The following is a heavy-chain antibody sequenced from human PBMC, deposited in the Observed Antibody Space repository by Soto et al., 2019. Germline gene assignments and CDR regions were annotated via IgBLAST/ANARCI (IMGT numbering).Heavy chain of an antibody. CDR1: GYTFTSYA. CDR3: ARDQHYYDSSGYYEDWFEP. Sequence: SVKISCKASGYTFTSYAISWVRPGPGQGLEWMGWISAYNGNTNYAQKLQGRVTRTTDRCTSTAYMELRSLRSDVTAVYYCARDQHYYDSSGYYEDWFEPWG. J-gene: IGHJ5*02. CDR2: ISAYNGNT. V-gene: IGHV1-18*01. D-gene: IGHD3-22*01.